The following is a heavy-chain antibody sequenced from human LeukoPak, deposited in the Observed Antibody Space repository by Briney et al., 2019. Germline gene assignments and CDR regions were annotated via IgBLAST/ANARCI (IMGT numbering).Heavy chain of an antibody. V-gene: IGHV3-21*01. Sequence: GGSLRLSCAASGFTFSSYSMNWVRQAPGKGLEWVSSISSSSSYIYYADSVKGRFIISRDNSKNTLYLQMNSLRAEDTAIYYCAKGENGGFDPWGQGTLVTVSS. CDR2: ISSSSSYI. J-gene: IGHJ5*02. CDR3: AKGENGGFDP. D-gene: IGHD4-17*01. CDR1: GFTFSSYS.